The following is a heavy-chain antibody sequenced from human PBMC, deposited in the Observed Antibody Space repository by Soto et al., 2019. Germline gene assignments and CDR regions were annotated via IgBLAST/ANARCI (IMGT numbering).Heavy chain of an antibody. D-gene: IGHD1-7*01. CDR3: ARAPSWNYDY. J-gene: IGHJ4*02. CDR1: GGSMSGYY. CDR2: IYYTGST. V-gene: IGHV4-59*01. Sequence: LSLTCTVSGGSMSGYYWSWIRQPPGKGLEWIGYIYYTGSTNYNPSLKSRVTLSVDTSKKQFSLKLRSVTAADTAVYYCARAPSWNYDYWGQGTLVTVSS.